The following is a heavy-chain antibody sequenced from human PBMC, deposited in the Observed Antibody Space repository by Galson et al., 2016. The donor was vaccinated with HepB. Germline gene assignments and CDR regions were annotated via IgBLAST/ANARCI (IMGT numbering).Heavy chain of an antibody. D-gene: IGHD6-13*01. CDR3: AREAIAAAGTHDAFDI. Sequence: SLRLSCAASGFSVSSNYIIWVRQAPGKGLEWVSAIYSGGSTYYADAVKGHFTASRDNPKNTVYLQMNSLRAEDTAVYYCAREAIAAAGTHDAFDIWGQGTMVTVCS. J-gene: IGHJ3*02. V-gene: IGHV3-53*01. CDR1: GFSVSSNY. CDR2: IYSGGST.